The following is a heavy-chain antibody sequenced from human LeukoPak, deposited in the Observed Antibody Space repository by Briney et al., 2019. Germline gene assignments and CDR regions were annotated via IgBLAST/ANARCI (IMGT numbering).Heavy chain of an antibody. CDR3: ARDHKGGDGADAFDI. CDR2: IDRNGDNT. CDR1: GFTFDDYG. Sequence: GGSLRLSCAVSGFTFDDYGMSWVRQAPGKGLEWVSGIDRNGDNTGYADSVEGRFTISRDNAKNSLYLQMDSLRAEDTALYYCARDHKGGDGADAFDIWGHGTMVTVSS. V-gene: IGHV3-20*04. J-gene: IGHJ3*02. D-gene: IGHD5-24*01.